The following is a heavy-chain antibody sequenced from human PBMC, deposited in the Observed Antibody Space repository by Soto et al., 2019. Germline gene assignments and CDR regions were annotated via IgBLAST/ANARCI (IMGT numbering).Heavy chain of an antibody. CDR3: ARGTNYLGY. D-gene: IGHD1-1*01. J-gene: IGHJ4*02. CDR2: INHSGST. Sequence: QVQLQQWGAVLLKPSETLSLTCAVYGGSFSGYYWNWIRQPPGKGLEWIGEINHSGSTNYNSSLKSRVTITVDTSKNQISLKLSSVTAADTAVYYCARGTNYLGYWGQGTLVTVSS. CDR1: GGSFSGYY. V-gene: IGHV4-34*01.